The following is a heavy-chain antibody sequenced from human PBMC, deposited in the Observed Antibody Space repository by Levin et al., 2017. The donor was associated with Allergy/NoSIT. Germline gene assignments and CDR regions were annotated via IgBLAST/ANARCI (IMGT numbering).Heavy chain of an antibody. Sequence: GGSLRLSCAASGFTFSSYDMHWVRQATGKGLEWDSAIGTAGDTYYPGSVKGRFTISRENAKNSLYLQMNSLRAGDTAVYYCARRNGRGHFDYWGQGTLVTVSS. CDR1: GFTFSSYD. V-gene: IGHV3-13*04. CDR3: ARRNGRGHFDY. CDR2: IGTAGDT. J-gene: IGHJ4*02. D-gene: IGHD1-1*01.